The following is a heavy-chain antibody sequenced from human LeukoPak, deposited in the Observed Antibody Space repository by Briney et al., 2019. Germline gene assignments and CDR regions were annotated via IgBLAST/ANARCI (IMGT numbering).Heavy chain of an antibody. CDR1: GFTFSSYS. Sequence: GGSLGLSCAASGFTFSSYSMNWVRQAPGKGLEWVSSISSSSSYIYYADSVKGRFTISRDNAKNSLYLQMNSLRAEDTAVYYCARAIHYYDSSGYDAFDIWGQGTMVTVSS. D-gene: IGHD3-22*01. J-gene: IGHJ3*02. CDR2: ISSSSSYI. V-gene: IGHV3-21*01. CDR3: ARAIHYYDSSGYDAFDI.